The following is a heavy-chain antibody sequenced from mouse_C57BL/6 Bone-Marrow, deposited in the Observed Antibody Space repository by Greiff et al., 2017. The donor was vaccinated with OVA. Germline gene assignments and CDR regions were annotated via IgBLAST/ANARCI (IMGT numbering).Heavy chain of an antibody. CDR1: GFTFSSYG. Sequence: EVKLVESGGDLVKPGGSLKLSCAASGFTFSSYGMSWVRQTPDKRLEWVATISSGGSYTYYPDSVKGRFTISRDNAKDTLYLQMSSLKSEDTAMYYCARRGNITTVVASFDYWGQGTTLTVSS. V-gene: IGHV5-6*02. D-gene: IGHD1-1*01. CDR3: ARRGNITTVVASFDY. J-gene: IGHJ2*01. CDR2: ISSGGSYT.